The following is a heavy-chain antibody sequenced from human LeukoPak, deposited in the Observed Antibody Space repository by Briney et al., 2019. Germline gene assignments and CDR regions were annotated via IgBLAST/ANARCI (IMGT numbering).Heavy chain of an antibody. CDR2: INHSGST. J-gene: IGHJ4*02. V-gene: IGHV4-34*01. CDR1: GGSFSGYY. CDR3: ARTLGYCSSTSCYIFDY. Sequence: LETLSLTCAVYGGSFSGYYWSWIRQPPGKGLEWIGEINHSGSTNYNPSLKSRVTISVDTSKNQFSLKLSSVTAADTAVYYCARTLGYCSSTSCYIFDYWGQGTLVTVSS. D-gene: IGHD2-2*02.